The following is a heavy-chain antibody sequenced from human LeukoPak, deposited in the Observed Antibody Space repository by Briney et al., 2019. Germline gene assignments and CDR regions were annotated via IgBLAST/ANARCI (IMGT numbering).Heavy chain of an antibody. J-gene: IGHJ4*02. CDR1: GFIFSSYT. CDR2: MSYGDYNE. CDR3: ARALSRGTYPFDS. D-gene: IGHD1-26*01. V-gene: IGHV3-30*03. Sequence: PGGSLRLSCTASGFIFSSYTMHWVRQPPGKGLEWVAAMSYGDYNEYYADSVRGRFTISRDNFKNTVYLQLNSLRPEDTALYYCARALSRGTYPFDSWGQGILVTVSS.